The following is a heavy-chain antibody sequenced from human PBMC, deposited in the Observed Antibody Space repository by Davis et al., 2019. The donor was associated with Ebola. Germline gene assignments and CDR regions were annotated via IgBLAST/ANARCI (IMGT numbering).Heavy chain of an antibody. V-gene: IGHV3-9*01. J-gene: IGHJ6*02. CDR2: ISWNSGSI. CDR1: GFTFDDYA. CDR3: AKDITRYDYIWGSYRRNYYYYGMDV. Sequence: GGSLRLSCAASGFTFDDYAMHWVRQAPGKGLEWVSGISWNSGSIGYADSVKGRFTISRDNAKNSLYLQMDSLRAEDTALYYCAKDITRYDYIWGSYRRNYYYYGMDVWGQGTTVTVSS. D-gene: IGHD3-16*02.